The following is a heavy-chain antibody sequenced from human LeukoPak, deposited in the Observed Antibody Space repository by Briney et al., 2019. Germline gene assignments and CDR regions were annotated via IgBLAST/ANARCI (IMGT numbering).Heavy chain of an antibody. CDR1: GGSLSSSSYY. CDR3: ARRLVQYYYDSSGYYTTPYYSDY. Sequence: PSETLSLTCTVSGGSLSSSSYYWGWVRQPPGTGLEWVRSIYYCGSTYSKPSLKSRVTISVDTSKNQFSLKLSSVTAADTAVYYCARRLVQYYYDSSGYYTTPYYSDYWGQGTLVTVSS. D-gene: IGHD3-22*01. V-gene: IGHV4-39*01. J-gene: IGHJ4*02. CDR2: IYYCGST.